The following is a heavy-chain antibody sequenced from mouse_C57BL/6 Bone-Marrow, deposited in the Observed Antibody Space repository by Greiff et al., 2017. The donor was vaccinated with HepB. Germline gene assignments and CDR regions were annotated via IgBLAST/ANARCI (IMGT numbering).Heavy chain of an antibody. CDR1: GFTFSNYW. CDR2: IRLKSDNYAT. J-gene: IGHJ1*03. D-gene: IGHD1-1*01. Sequence: EVKLVESGGGLVQPGGSMKLSCVASGFTFSNYWMNWVRQSPEKGLEWVAQIRLKSDNYATHYAESVKGRFTISRDDSKSSVYLQMNNLRAEDTGIYYCTGADYYGSSYWYFDVWGTGTTVTVSS. V-gene: IGHV6-3*01. CDR3: TGADYYGSSYWYFDV.